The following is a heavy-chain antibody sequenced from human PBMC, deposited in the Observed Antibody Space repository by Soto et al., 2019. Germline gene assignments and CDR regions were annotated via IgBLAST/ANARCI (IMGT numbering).Heavy chain of an antibody. CDR1: GFTFSSYG. J-gene: IGHJ6*02. Sequence: QVQLVESGGGVVQPGRSLRLSCAASGFTFSSYGMHWVRQAPGKGLEWVAVILYDGSNKYYADSVKGRFTISRDNSKNTLYLQMNSLRAEDTAVYYCAKAYSSSWGYYYYGMDVWGQVTTVTVSS. CDR3: AKAYSSSWGYYYYGMDV. V-gene: IGHV3-30*18. D-gene: IGHD6-13*01. CDR2: ILYDGSNK.